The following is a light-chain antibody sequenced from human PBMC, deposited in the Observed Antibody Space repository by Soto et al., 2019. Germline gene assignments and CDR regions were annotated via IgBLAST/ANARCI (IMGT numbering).Light chain of an antibody. CDR2: VAS. CDR3: QQHSNWPPV. CDR1: QSVSSY. V-gene: IGKV3-11*01. J-gene: IGKJ5*01. Sequence: EIVLTQSPATLSLSPGERATLSCRASQSVSSYLAWYQQKPGQAPSLLIYVASSRTTGVPARFSGSGSGTDFTLTISSLEPEDFAVYYCQQHSNWPPVFGQGTRLEIK.